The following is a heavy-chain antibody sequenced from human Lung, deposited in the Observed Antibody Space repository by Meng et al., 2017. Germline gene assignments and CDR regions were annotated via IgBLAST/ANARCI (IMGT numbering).Heavy chain of an antibody. CDR3: ARGQKGYFDL. Sequence: VQVAESGPGMVKPSQTPSLTCTVSGGSISSSNYYWSWIRQPPGKGLEWSGHIYNSGSTYYNPSLKSRITISVDTSKNQFSLKLSSVTAADTAVYYCARGQKGYFDLWGRGTLVTVSS. CDR2: IYNSGST. J-gene: IGHJ2*01. CDR1: GGSISSSNYY. V-gene: IGHV4-30-4*01.